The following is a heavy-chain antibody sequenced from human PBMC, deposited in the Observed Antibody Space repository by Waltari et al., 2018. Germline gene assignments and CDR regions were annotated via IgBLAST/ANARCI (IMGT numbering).Heavy chain of an antibody. CDR1: GFTFSSYA. J-gene: IGHJ3*02. Sequence: EVQLLESGGGLVQPGGSLRLSCAASGFTFSSYAMNWVRQAPGKGLEWVSVIYSGGSSTNYADSVKGRFTISRDDSKHTLYLQMNSLRVEDTATYYCAKPETIAAAGNAFEIWGQGTMVTVSS. CDR3: AKPETIAAAGNAFEI. D-gene: IGHD6-13*01. V-gene: IGHV3-23*03. CDR2: IYSGGSST.